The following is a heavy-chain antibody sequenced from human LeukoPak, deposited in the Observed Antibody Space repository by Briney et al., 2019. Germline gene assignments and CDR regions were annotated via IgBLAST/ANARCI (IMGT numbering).Heavy chain of an antibody. CDR2: IYYSGST. CDR3: ARDNSGSYYHYFDY. D-gene: IGHD1-26*01. V-gene: IGHV4-59*01. J-gene: IGHJ4*02. Sequence: PSETLSLTCTVSGGSISSYYWSWIRQPPGKGLEWIGYIYYSGSTNYNPSLKSRVTISVDTSKNQFSLQLSSVTAADTAVYYCARDNSGSYYHYFDYWGQGTLVTVSS. CDR1: GGSISSYY.